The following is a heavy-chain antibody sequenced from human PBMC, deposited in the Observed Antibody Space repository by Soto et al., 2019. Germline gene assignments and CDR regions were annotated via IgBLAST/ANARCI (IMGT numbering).Heavy chain of an antibody. J-gene: IGHJ1*01. V-gene: IGHV3-23*01. CDR1: GFTFSSYA. D-gene: IGHD6-13*01. Sequence: GSLRLSCAASGFTFSSYAMSWVRQAPGKGLEWVSAISGSGGSTYYADSVKGRFTISRDNSKNTLYLQMNSLRAEDTAVYYCAKVPRSYSSSWYGTEYFQHWGQGTLVTVSS. CDR2: ISGSGGST. CDR3: AKVPRSYSSSWYGTEYFQH.